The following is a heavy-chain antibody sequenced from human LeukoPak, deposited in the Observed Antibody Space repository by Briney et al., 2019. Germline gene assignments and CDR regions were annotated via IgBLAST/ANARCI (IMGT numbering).Heavy chain of an antibody. V-gene: IGHV1-58*01. D-gene: IGHD1-26*01. J-gene: IGHJ3*02. Sequence: ASVKVSCKASGFTFTSSAVQWVRQARGQRLEWIGWIVVGSGNTNYAQKFQERVTITRDMSTSTAYMELSSLRSEDTAVYYCAADEEWEGAFDIWSQGTMVTVSS. CDR1: GFTFTSSA. CDR2: IVVGSGNT. CDR3: AADEEWEGAFDI.